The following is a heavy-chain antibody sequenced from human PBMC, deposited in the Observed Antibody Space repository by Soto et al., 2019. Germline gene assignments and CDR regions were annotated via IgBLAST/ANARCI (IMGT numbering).Heavy chain of an antibody. CDR1: GGSISSSNW. J-gene: IGHJ4*02. CDR2: IYHSGST. D-gene: IGHD3-16*02. V-gene: IGHV4-4*02. CDR3: ARGSPFFRGHDYVWGSYRLPYFDY. Sequence: PSETLSLTCAVSGGSISSSNWWSWVRQPPGKGLEWIGEIYHSGSTNYNPSLKSRVTISVDTSKNQFSLKLSSVTAADTAVYYCARGSPFFRGHDYVWGSYRLPYFDYWGQGTLVTVSS.